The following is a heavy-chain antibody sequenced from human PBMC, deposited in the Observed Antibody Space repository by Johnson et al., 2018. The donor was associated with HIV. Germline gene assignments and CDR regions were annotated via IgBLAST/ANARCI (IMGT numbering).Heavy chain of an antibody. J-gene: IGHJ3*02. D-gene: IGHD6-19*01. CDR3: EKAKPPRAVASLDAFDI. CDR1: GFTFSSYW. V-gene: IGHV3-7*03. Sequence: VQLVESGGGLVQPGGSLRLSCAASGFTFSSYWMSWVRQAPGKGLEWVANIKQDGSEKYYVDSVKGRFTISRDNAKNSLYLQMNSLRTEDTAEYYCEKAKPPRAVASLDAFDIWGQGTMVTVSS. CDR2: IKQDGSEK.